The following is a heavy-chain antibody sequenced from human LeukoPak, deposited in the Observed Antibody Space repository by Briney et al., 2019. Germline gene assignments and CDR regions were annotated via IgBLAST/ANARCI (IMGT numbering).Heavy chain of an antibody. J-gene: IGHJ4*02. V-gene: IGHV3-23*01. CDR2: ISGSGVGT. D-gene: IGHD4-17*01. CDR3: ARDRTVTTSLFDY. CDR1: GFTFNSHA. Sequence: GGSLRLSCAASGFTFNSHAVSWVRQAPGKGLEWVSGISGSGVGTYYADSVKGRFTISRDNSKNTVYVQMNSLRAEDTALYYCARDRTVTTSLFDYWGQGTLVTVSS.